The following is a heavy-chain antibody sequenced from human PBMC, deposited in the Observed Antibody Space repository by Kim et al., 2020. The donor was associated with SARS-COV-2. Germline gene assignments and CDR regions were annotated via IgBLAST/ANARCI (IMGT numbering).Heavy chain of an antibody. D-gene: IGHD3-10*01. V-gene: IGHV3-30*04. CDR1: GFTFSSYA. CDR2: ISYDGSNK. CDR3: ARDDLGRGLNRYYYYYGMEG. J-gene: IGHJ6*01. Sequence: GGSLRLSCAASGFTFSSYAMHWVRQAPGKGLEWVAVISYDGSNKYYVDSVKGRFTISRDNSKNTLYLQMNSLRAEDTAVYYCARDDLGRGLNRYYYYYGMEGWGQGTQVPVPS.